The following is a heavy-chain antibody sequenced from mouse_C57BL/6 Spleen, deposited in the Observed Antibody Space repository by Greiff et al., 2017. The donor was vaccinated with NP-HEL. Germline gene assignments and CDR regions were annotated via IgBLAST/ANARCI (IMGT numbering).Heavy chain of an antibody. J-gene: IGHJ3*01. V-gene: IGHV2-6*01. CDR1: GFSLTSYG. CDR2: IWGVGST. CDR3: ASGPRGFAY. Sequence: VKLVESGPGLVAPSQSLSITCTVSGFSLTSYGVDWVRQSPGKGLEWLGVIWGVGSTNYNSALKSRLSISKDNSKSQVFLKMNSLQTDDTAMYYCASGPRGFAYWGQGTLVTVSA. D-gene: IGHD3-3*01.